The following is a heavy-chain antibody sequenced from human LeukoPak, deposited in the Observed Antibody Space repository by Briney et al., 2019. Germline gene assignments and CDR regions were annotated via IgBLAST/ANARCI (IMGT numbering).Heavy chain of an antibody. D-gene: IGHD2-8*01. Sequence: ASVKVSCKASGYTFTSYGISWVRQAPGQGLEWMGWISAYNGNTNYAQKLQGRVTMATDTSTSTAYMELRSLRSDDTAVYYCAREICTNGVCYFDFDYWGQGTLVTVSS. CDR3: AREICTNGVCYFDFDY. V-gene: IGHV1-18*01. CDR1: GYTFTSYG. J-gene: IGHJ4*02. CDR2: ISAYNGNT.